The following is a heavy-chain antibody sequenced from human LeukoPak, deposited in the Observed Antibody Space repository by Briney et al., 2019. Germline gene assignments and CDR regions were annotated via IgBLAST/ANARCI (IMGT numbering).Heavy chain of an antibody. CDR2: IHYSGST. CDR1: GGSISSYY. J-gene: IGHJ3*02. CDR3: ARDEQWLGAFDI. V-gene: IGHV4-59*01. Sequence: PSETLSLTCTVSGGSISSYYWSWIRQPPGKGPEWIGYIHYSGSTNYNPSLKSRVTISIDTSKNQFSLKLSSVTAADTAVYYCARDEQWLGAFDIWGQGTMVTVSS. D-gene: IGHD6-19*01.